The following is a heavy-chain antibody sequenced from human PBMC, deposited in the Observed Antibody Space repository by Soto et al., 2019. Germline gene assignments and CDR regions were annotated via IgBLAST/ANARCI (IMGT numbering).Heavy chain of an antibody. J-gene: IGHJ4*02. Sequence: SQTLSLTCVISGDSVSSNSAAWNWFRQSPSRGLGWLGRTYYRSKWYNDYAVSVKSRITINPDTSKNQFSLQLDSVTPEDTAIYYCTRALSGSGPDSWGQGKLVTVSS. CDR3: TRALSGSGPDS. CDR1: GDSVSSNSAA. D-gene: IGHD6-19*01. CDR2: TYYRSKWYN. V-gene: IGHV6-1*01.